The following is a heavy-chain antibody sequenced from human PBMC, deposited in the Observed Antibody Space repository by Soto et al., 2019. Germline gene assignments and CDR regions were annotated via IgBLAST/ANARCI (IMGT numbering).Heavy chain of an antibody. CDR3: ARNDLYSSGDDAFDI. CDR1: GYTFTGYY. V-gene: IGHV1-2*04. J-gene: IGHJ3*02. CDR2: INPNSGGT. Sequence: ASVKVSCKASGYTFTGYYMHWVRQAPGQGLEWMGWINPNSGGTNYAQKFQGWVTMTRDTSISTAYMELSRLRSDDTAVYYCARNDLYSSGDDAFDIWGQGTMVTVSS. D-gene: IGHD6-19*01.